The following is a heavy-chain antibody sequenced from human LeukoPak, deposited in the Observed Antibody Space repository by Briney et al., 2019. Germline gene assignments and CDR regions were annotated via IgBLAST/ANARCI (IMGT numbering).Heavy chain of an antibody. CDR2: LSGNGQST. J-gene: IGHJ4*02. V-gene: IGHV3-23*01. CDR1: GFTFSSYA. CDR3: TKGIELERPFDY. D-gene: IGHD1-1*01. Sequence: PGGSLRLSCAASGFTFSSYAMSWVRQAPGKGLEWVSTLSGNGQSTYDADSVKGRFTISRDYSKNTLHLQMNSLRAEDTAVYYCTKGIELERPFDYWGQGTLVPVSP.